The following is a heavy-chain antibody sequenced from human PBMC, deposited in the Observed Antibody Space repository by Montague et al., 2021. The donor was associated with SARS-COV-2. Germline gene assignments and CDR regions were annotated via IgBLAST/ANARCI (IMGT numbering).Heavy chain of an antibody. Sequence: SLRLSCAASGFTFSSISMNWVRQAPGKRLEWVSSISSESAYTVYAESVRGRFTISRDNAQNLLYLQMNSLRAEDTAVYHCARFETSKFYSSGMDVWGQGTTVTVSS. V-gene: IGHV3-21*01. J-gene: IGHJ6*02. D-gene: IGHD2-15*01. CDR2: ISSESAYT. CDR3: ARFETSKFYSSGMDV. CDR1: GFTFSSIS.